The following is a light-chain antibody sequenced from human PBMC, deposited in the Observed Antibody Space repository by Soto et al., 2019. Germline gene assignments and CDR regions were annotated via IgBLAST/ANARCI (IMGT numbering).Light chain of an antibody. V-gene: IGLV2-14*01. J-gene: IGLJ1*01. Sequence: QSVLTQPASVSVSPGQSITISCTGTSSDIGRYNYVSWFQQHPGKVPKLVIFEDNYRPSGVSDRSSGSKSGNTASLTITGLQAEDEADYYCTSCITANTRCVFGSGTKLTVL. CDR2: EDN. CDR1: SSDIGRYNY. CDR3: TSCITANTRCV.